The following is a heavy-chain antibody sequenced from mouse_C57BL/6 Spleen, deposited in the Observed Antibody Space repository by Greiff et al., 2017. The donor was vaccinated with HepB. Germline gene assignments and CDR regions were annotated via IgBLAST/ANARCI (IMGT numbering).Heavy chain of an antibody. CDR3: AREGFDY. J-gene: IGHJ2*01. CDR2: INPSSGYT. CDR1: GYTFTSYW. Sequence: VQLQQSGAELAKPGASVKLSCKASGYTFTSYWMHWVKQRPGQGLEWIGYINPSSGYTKYNQKFKDQATLTADKSSSTAYMQLSSLTYEDSAVYYCAREGFDYWGQGTTLTVSS. V-gene: IGHV1-7*01.